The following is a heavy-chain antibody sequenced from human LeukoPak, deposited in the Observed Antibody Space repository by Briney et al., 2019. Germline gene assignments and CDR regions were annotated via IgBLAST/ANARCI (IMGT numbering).Heavy chain of an antibody. V-gene: IGHV4-59*01. J-gene: IGHJ6*03. CDR2: IYYSGST. D-gene: IGHD4-11*01. CDR3: ARGHDYTDYYYYYVAL. CDR1: CSFFSNCY. Sequence: SEPLSLTCSVACSFFSNCYWRWSRMPPGKVVEWMGYIYYSGSTNYNPSLKSRVTISVDTSNNHVSLKRSSVTAADTAVYYCARGHDYTDYYYYYVALWGKATTVTVS.